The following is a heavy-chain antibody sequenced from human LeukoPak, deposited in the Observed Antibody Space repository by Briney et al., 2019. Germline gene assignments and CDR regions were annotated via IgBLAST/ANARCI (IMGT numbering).Heavy chain of an antibody. CDR3: ASSYGMDV. J-gene: IGHJ6*01. CDR1: GFTFPSYS. V-gene: IGHV3-74*01. CDR2: INSDGGSM. Sequence: PGRSLRLSCAASGFTFPSYSMHWVRQAPGKGLVWVSRINSDGGSMIYAHSVKGRFTISRDNAQTTLYLQMSSLRSEDTAVYYCASSYGMDVWGQGTTVTVST.